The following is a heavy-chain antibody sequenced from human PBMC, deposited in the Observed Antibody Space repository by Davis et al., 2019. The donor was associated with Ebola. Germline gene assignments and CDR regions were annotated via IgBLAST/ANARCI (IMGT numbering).Heavy chain of an antibody. CDR3: TSTAGTELDY. D-gene: IGHD6-13*01. CDR2: IRSKANSYAT. V-gene: IGHV3-73*01. J-gene: IGHJ4*02. Sequence: GQSLKISCAPSGFTFSGSAMHWVRQASGKGLEWVGRIRSKANSYATAYAAPVKGRFTISRDDSKSTAYLQMNSLKTEDTAVYYCTSTAGTELDYWGQGTLVTVSS. CDR1: GFTFSGSA.